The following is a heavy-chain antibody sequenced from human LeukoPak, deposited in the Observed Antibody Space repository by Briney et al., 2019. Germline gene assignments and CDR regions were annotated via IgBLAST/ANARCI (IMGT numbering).Heavy chain of an antibody. J-gene: IGHJ4*02. D-gene: IGHD2-2*01. V-gene: IGHV3-48*04. CDR3: TELDCSSTSCHDY. CDR2: ISSAGTTI. CDR1: GFTFSNYN. Sequence: GGSLRLSCAASGFTFSNYNMNWVRQAPGKGLEWVSYISSAGTTIYYADSVKGRFTISRDNAKNSLYLQMNSLRAEDTAVYYCTELDCSSTSCHDYWGQGTLVTVSS.